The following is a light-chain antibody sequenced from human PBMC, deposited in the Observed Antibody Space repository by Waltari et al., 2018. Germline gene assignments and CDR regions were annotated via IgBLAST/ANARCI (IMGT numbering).Light chain of an antibody. Sequence: DIVMTQSPDSLAVSLGERATINCKSSQSVLYSSNNKNYLAWYQQKPGQPPKLLIYWASTRESGVPDRFSGSGSGTDFTLTISSLQAEDVAVYYCAAWDDSLNGPVFGGGT. J-gene: IGKJ4*02. CDR2: WAS. CDR1: QSVLYSSNNKNY. V-gene: IGKV4-1*01. CDR3: AAWDDSLNGPV.